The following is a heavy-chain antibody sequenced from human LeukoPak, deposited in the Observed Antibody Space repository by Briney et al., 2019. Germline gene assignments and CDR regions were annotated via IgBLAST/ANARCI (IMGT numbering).Heavy chain of an antibody. J-gene: IGHJ4*02. CDR2: ISYDGSNK. Sequence: PGGSLRLSCAASGFTFSSYGMHWVRQAPGKGLEWVAVISYDGSNKYYADSVKGRFTISRDNSKNTLYLQMNSLRAEDTAVYYCARDLGRRTLYYFDYWGQGTLVTVSS. V-gene: IGHV3-30*03. CDR3: ARDLGRRTLYYFDY. D-gene: IGHD1-26*01. CDR1: GFTFSSYG.